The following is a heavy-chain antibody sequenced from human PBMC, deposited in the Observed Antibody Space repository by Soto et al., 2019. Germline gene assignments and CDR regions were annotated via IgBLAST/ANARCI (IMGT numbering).Heavy chain of an antibody. CDR2: ISGSGFKK. D-gene: IGHD2-15*01. CDR1: GFIFENFG. Sequence: GGSLRLSCAASGFIFENFGMSWARQAPREGPEWISSISGSGFKKYYADSVKGRFTISRDNCKSTVYLELNNLSAEDTAVYHCAKNQVVELVPRASGDWLSPWGRRSVGAVAS. J-gene: IGHJ5*02. V-gene: IGHV3-23*01. CDR3: AKNQVVELVPRASGDWLSP.